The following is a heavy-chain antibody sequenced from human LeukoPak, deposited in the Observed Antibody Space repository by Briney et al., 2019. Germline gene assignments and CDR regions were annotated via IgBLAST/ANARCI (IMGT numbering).Heavy chain of an antibody. V-gene: IGHV4-61*02. J-gene: IGHJ4*02. CDR2: IFASGST. Sequence: SQTLSLTCTVSGGSISSGSYYWSWIRQPAGKGLEWIGRIFASGSTDYSPSLKSRVTISVDTSKNQFSLDLNSVTAADTAVYYCASGRSNYYRSPLDSWGQGTLVTVSS. CDR1: GGSISSGSYY. CDR3: ASGRSNYYRSPLDS. D-gene: IGHD3-22*01.